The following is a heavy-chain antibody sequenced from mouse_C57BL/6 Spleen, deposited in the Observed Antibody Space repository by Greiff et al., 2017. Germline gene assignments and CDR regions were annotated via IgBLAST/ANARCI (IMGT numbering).Heavy chain of an antibody. Sequence: VHVKQSGAELVRPGASVKLSCTASGFNIKDYYMHWVKQRPEQGLEWIGRIDPEDGDTEYAPKFQGKATMTADTSSNTAYLQLSSLTSEDTAVYYCTTGGSGYAMDYWGQGTSVTVSS. CDR1: GFNIKDYY. J-gene: IGHJ4*01. CDR3: TTGGSGYAMDY. CDR2: IDPEDGDT. D-gene: IGHD3-2*02. V-gene: IGHV14-1*01.